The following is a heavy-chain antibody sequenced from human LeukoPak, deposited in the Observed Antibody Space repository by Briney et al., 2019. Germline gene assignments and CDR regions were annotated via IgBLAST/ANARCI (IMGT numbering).Heavy chain of an antibody. J-gene: IGHJ4*02. CDR3: ARRITMVRGAFDY. CDR1: GFTFSSYA. CDR2: INHSGST. D-gene: IGHD3-10*01. V-gene: IGHV4-34*01. Sequence: LRLSCAASGFTFSSYAMHWVRQAPGKGLEWIGEINHSGSTNYNPSLKSRVTISVDTSKNQFSLKLSSVTAADTAVYYCARRITMVRGAFDYWGQGTLVTVSS.